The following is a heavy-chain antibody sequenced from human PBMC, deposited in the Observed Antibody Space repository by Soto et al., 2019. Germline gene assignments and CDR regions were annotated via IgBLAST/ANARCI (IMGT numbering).Heavy chain of an antibody. J-gene: IGHJ6*02. CDR2: IKSKTDGGTT. V-gene: IGHV3-15*01. Sequence: AGSLRLSCAASGFTFSNAWMSWVRQPPGKGLEWVGCIKSKTDGGTTDYAAPVKGRFTISRDDSKNTLYLQMNSLKTEDTAVYYCTTDLPGYYYDSSGSLLDVWGQGTTVTVSS. CDR1: GFTFSNAW. D-gene: IGHD3-22*01. CDR3: TTDLPGYYYDSSGSLLDV.